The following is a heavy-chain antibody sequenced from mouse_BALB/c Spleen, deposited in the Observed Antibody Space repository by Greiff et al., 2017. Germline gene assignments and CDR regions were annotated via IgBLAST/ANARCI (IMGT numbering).Heavy chain of an antibody. CDR2: INPSTGYT. CDR3: ARGGVYYYGSRDFDV. Sequence: QVQLQQSGAELAKPGASVKMSCKASGYTFTSYWMHWVKQRPGQGLEWIGYINPSTGYTEYNQKFKDKATLTAAKSSSTAYMQLSSLTSEDSAVYYCARGGVYYYGSRDFDVWGAGTTVTVSS. CDR1: GYTFTSYW. J-gene: IGHJ1*01. V-gene: IGHV1-7*01. D-gene: IGHD1-1*01.